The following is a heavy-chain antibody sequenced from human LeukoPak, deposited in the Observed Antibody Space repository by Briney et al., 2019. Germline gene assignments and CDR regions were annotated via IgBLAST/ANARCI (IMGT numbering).Heavy chain of an antibody. CDR2: ISAHNGNT. CDR3: VRITIFVDFFDY. D-gene: IGHD3-3*01. V-gene: IGHV1-18*01. J-gene: IGHJ4*02. Sequence: ASVKVSCKASGYTFTRYTISWVRQAPGQGLEWMGWISAHNGNTSYAQKLQGRVTMTTDTSTSTAYMELRSLRSDDTAVYFCVRITIFVDFFDYWGQETLVTVSS. CDR1: GYTFTRYT.